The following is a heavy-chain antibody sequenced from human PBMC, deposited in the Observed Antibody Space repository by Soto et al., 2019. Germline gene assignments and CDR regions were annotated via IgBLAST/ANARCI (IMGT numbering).Heavy chain of an antibody. CDR3: ARTDGYEIEY. V-gene: IGHV5-51*01. CDR1: GYSFVSYW. D-gene: IGHD2-21*01. J-gene: IGHJ4*02. Sequence: GESLKISCQGSGYSFVSYWIAWVRQMPGKGLEWMGSIYPGDSDTTNSPSFQGQVAMSVEKSITTVYLQWSSLKASDTAMYYCARTDGYEIEYWGQGTLVTVSS. CDR2: IYPGDSDT.